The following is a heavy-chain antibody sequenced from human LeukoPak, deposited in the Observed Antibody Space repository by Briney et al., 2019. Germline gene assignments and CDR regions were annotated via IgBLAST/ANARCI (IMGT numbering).Heavy chain of an antibody. CDR1: GGSISSGGYS. V-gene: IGHV4-30-2*01. D-gene: IGHD3-10*01. J-gene: IGHJ4*02. CDR2: IYHSGST. Sequence: SETLSLTCTVSGGSISSGGYSWSWIRQPPGKGLEWIGYIYHSGSTYYNPSLKSRVTISVDRSKNQFSLKLSSVTAADTAVYYCARGTMVRGVDYWGQGTLVTVSS. CDR3: ARGTMVRGVDY.